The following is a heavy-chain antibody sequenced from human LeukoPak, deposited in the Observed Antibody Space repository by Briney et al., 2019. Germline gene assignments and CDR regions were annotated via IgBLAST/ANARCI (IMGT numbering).Heavy chain of an antibody. V-gene: IGHV7-4-1*02. CDR2: INTNTGNP. J-gene: IGHJ6*03. D-gene: IGHD6-19*01. Sequence: GASVKVSCKASGYTFTSYTINWVRQAPGQGLEWMGWINTNTGNPTFARGFTGLFVFSLDTSVSTAYLQISSLKAEDTAVYYCARVLFVAGISPAGRYYYMDVWGKGTTVTVSS. CDR3: ARVLFVAGISPAGRYYYMDV. CDR1: GYTFTSYT.